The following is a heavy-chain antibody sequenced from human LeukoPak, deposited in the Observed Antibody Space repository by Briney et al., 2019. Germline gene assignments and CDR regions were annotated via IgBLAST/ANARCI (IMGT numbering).Heavy chain of an antibody. J-gene: IGHJ5*02. Sequence: SVKVSCKASGGTFSSYAISWVRQAPGQGLEWMGGIIPIFGTANYAQKFQGRVTITADKSTSTAYMELSSLRSEDTAFYYCATDHSMANTAWWFDPWGQGTLVTVSS. CDR1: GGTFSSYA. D-gene: IGHD5-24*01. V-gene: IGHV1-69*06. CDR3: ATDHSMANTAWWFDP. CDR2: IIPIFGTA.